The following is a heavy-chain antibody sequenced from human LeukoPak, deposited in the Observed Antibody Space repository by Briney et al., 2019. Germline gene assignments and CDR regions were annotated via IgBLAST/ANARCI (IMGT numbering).Heavy chain of an antibody. CDR2: IYSGGIT. D-gene: IGHD4-23*01. Sequence: PGGSLRLSCAGSGFTVSSNDMSWVRQAPGKGLEWVSLIYSGGITYYADSVKGRFTISRTNSKNTLYFQIKALRAEDIAMYYCARTRWNKYWGAGTLVSVSS. V-gene: IGHV3-66*01. J-gene: IGHJ4*02. CDR1: GFTVSSND. CDR3: ARTRWNKY.